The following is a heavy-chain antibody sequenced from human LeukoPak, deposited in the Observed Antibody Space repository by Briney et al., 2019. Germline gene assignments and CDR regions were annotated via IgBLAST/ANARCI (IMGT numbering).Heavy chain of an antibody. D-gene: IGHD2-15*01. CDR2: IRYDGSDK. CDR1: GFIFSNFA. CDR3: AKVLQYCSTGSCSYFDS. Sequence: GGSLRLSCAASGFIFSNFAMHWVRQAPGKGLEWVTFIRYDGSDKYYVDSVKGRFTISRDNSKNTLYLQMNRLRAVDTAVYYCAKVLQYCSTGSCSYFDSWGQGTLVTVSS. V-gene: IGHV3-30*02. J-gene: IGHJ4*02.